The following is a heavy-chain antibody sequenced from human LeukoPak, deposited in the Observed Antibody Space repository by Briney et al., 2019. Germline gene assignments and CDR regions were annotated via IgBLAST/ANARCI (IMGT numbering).Heavy chain of an antibody. D-gene: IGHD1-20*01. CDR1: GGSISSSSYY. Sequence: PSETLSLTCTVSGGSISSSSYYWGWIRQPPGKGLEWIGSIYYSGSTYYNPSLKSRVTISVDTSKNQFSLKLSSVTAADTAVYYCASPNWNDATDYWGQGTLVTVSS. J-gene: IGHJ4*02. V-gene: IGHV4-39*01. CDR3: ASPNWNDATDY. CDR2: IYYSGST.